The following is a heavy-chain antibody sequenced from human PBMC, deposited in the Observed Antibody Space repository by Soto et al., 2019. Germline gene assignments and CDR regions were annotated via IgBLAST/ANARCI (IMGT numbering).Heavy chain of an antibody. J-gene: IGHJ4*02. CDR1: GFTFSSYA. Sequence: QVQLVESGGGVVQPGRSLRLSCAASGFTFSSYAMHWVRQAPGKGLEWVAVISYDGSNKYYADSVKGRFTISRVNSKNTLYLQMNSLRAEDTAVYYCARDPTIFGVGTFDYWGQGTLVTVSS. CDR3: ARDPTIFGVGTFDY. D-gene: IGHD3-3*01. CDR2: ISYDGSNK. V-gene: IGHV3-30-3*01.